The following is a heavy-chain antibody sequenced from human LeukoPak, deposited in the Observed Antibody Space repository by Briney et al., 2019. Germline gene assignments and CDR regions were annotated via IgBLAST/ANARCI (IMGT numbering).Heavy chain of an antibody. D-gene: IGHD2-21*02. V-gene: IGHV3-21*01. CDR1: GLTFSSYS. Sequence: GGSLRLSCAASGLTFSSYSMNWVRQAPGKGLEWVSSISSSSSYIYYADSVKGRFTISRDNAKNSLYLQMNSLRAEDTAVYYCARDMAYCGGDCYSVRAFDIWGQGTMVTVSS. J-gene: IGHJ3*02. CDR2: ISSSSSYI. CDR3: ARDMAYCGGDCYSVRAFDI.